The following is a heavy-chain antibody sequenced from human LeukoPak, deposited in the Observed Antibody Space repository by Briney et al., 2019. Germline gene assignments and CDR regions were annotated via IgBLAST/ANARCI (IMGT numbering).Heavy chain of an antibody. J-gene: IGHJ4*02. V-gene: IGHV3-72*01. D-gene: IGHD3/OR15-3a*01. CDR1: GFTFSNYA. Sequence: PGGSLRLSCAASGFTFSNYAMSWVRQAPGKGLEWVGRVRSKANSYTTEYAASVKGRFTISRDDSKNSLYLQMDSLKTEDSAVYYCASHKDRTGYYFDYWGQGALVTVSS. CDR3: ASHKDRTGYYFDY. CDR2: VRSKANSYTT.